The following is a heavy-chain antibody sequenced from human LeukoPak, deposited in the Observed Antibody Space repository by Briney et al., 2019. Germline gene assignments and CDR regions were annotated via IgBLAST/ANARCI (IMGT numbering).Heavy chain of an antibody. CDR2: INPNSGGT. Sequence: ASVKVSCKASGYIFTDYHIHWVRQAPGQGLEWMGWINPNSGGTNYAQKFQGRVTMTRDTSISTAYMELSRLRSDDTAVYYCATGLWFGEPWLDYWGQGTLVTVSS. CDR1: GYIFTDYH. D-gene: IGHD3-10*01. V-gene: IGHV1-2*02. J-gene: IGHJ4*02. CDR3: ATGLWFGEPWLDY.